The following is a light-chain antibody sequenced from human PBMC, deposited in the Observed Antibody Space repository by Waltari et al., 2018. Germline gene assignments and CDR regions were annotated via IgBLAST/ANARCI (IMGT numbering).Light chain of an antibody. V-gene: IGLV8-61*01. CDR1: SGSFSSTSY. CDR2: KTN. Sequence: QTVVTQEPSLSVSPGGTVTLTCALSSGSFSSTSYVSWYQQSPGRTPRTLVYKTNTRSNGVPDRFSGSILGSEAALTSTGAQADDESNYYCLVYMGSGIWVFGGGTKLTV. CDR3: LVYMGSGIWV. J-gene: IGLJ3*02.